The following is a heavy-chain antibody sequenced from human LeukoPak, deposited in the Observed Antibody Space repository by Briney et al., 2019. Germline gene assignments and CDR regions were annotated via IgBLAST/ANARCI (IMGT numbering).Heavy chain of an antibody. CDR1: GFTFSTNA. CDR3: AKTGSTVTALNWFDP. Sequence: GGSLRLSCAASGFTFSTNAMSWVRQAPGKGLEWVSGISRSGGSTYYADSVTGRFTISRDNSKNTLYLQMNSLRGEDTAVYYCAKTGSTVTALNWFDPWGQGTLVTVSS. V-gene: IGHV3-23*01. D-gene: IGHD4-17*01. J-gene: IGHJ5*02. CDR2: ISRSGGST.